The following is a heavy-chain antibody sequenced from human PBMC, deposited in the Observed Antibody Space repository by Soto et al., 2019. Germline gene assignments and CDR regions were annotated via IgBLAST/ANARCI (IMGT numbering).Heavy chain of an antibody. Sequence: EVQLLESGGGLVQPGGSLRLSCAASGFTFSSYAMNWVRQAPGKGLEWVSAISGSGGSTYYADSVKGRFTISRDNSKNTLYLRLNSESAEDTAVYYCGKCSAKSGGWYGGGLYWGQGTLVTVSS. CDR3: GKCSAKSGGWYGGGLY. D-gene: IGHD6-19*01. CDR2: ISGSGGST. J-gene: IGHJ4*02. V-gene: IGHV3-23*01. CDR1: GFTFSSYA.